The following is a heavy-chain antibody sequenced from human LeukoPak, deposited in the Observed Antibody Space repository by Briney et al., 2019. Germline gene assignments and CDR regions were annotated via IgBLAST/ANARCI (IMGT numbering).Heavy chain of an antibody. CDR3: AKGLPHSVRWYYFDY. J-gene: IGHJ4*02. CDR1: GFTFSSYG. V-gene: IGHV3-30*18. CDR2: ISYDGGDQ. D-gene: IGHD6-13*01. Sequence: RGSLRLSCAASGFTFSSYGMHWVRQAPGKGLEWVALISYDGGDQFYEDSVKGRFTISRDNSKNTLYLQMNSLRAEDTAVYYCAKGLPHSVRWYYFDYWGQGTLVTVSS.